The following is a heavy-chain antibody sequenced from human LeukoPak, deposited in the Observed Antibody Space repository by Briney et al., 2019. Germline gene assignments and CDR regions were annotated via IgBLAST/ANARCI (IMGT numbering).Heavy chain of an antibody. CDR1: GFAFTNYG. D-gene: IGHD3-10*01. J-gene: IGHJ4*02. CDR2: INNDGRST. CDR3: ARNYNGMSY. Sequence: PGGSLRLSCVASGFAFTNYGMMWVRQAPGKGLVWFSYINNDGRSTTYADSVKGRFTISRENAKNTLYLQMNSLRDDDTAMYYCARNYNGMSYWGQGTLVIVSS. V-gene: IGHV3-74*01.